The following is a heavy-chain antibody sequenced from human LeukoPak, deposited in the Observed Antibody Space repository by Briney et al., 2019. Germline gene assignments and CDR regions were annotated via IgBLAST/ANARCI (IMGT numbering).Heavy chain of an antibody. Sequence: SETLSLTCTVSGVFINSNTYSWGWIRQPPGGGLEWIGTISYTGNTYYNSSLKSRLTISVDKSKTQFSLRLNSVTAADTAVYYCARSGLSRFGFWGQGTLVTVSS. CDR1: GVFINSNTYS. V-gene: IGHV4-39*01. CDR2: ISYTGNT. CDR3: ARSGLSRFGF. D-gene: IGHD2/OR15-2a*01. J-gene: IGHJ4*02.